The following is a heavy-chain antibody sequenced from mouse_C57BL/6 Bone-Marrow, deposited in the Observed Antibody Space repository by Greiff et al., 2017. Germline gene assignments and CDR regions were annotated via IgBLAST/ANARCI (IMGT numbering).Heavy chain of an antibody. Sequence: EVKLMESGPGLVKPSQSLSLTCSVTGYSITSGYYWNWIRQFPGNKLEWMGYISYDGSNNYNPSLKNRISITRDPSKNPFFLKLNSVTTEDTATYYTAREGHSYSNYIDYAMDYWGQGTSVTVSS. CDR3: AREGHSYSNYIDYAMDY. V-gene: IGHV3-6*01. CDR1: GYSITSGYY. CDR2: ISYDGSN. J-gene: IGHJ4*01. D-gene: IGHD2-5*01.